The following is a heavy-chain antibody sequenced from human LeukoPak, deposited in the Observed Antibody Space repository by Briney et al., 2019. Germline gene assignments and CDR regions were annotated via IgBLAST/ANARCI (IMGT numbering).Heavy chain of an antibody. Sequence: GESLKISCKGSGCSFTTYWIGWVRQMPGKGLEWMGIIYPGDSDTRYSPSFQGQVTISADKSISTAYLQWSSLKASDTAMYYCARTYCGGDYYYTYFDYWGQGTLVTVSS. D-gene: IGHD2-21*02. CDR3: ARTYCGGDYYYTYFDY. V-gene: IGHV5-51*01. CDR2: IYPGDSDT. J-gene: IGHJ4*02. CDR1: GCSFTTYW.